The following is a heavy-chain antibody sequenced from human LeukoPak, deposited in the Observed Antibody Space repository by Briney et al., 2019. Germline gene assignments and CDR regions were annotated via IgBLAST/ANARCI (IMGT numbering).Heavy chain of an antibody. D-gene: IGHD6-13*01. Sequence: SVKVSCKASGGTFSSYAISWVRQAPGQGLGWMGGIIPIFGTANYAQKFQGRVTITADESTSTAYMELSSLRSEDTAVYYCASREDAAAPGFYGMDVWGKGTTVTVSS. CDR2: IIPIFGTA. CDR1: GGTFSSYA. CDR3: ASREDAAAPGFYGMDV. V-gene: IGHV1-69*13. J-gene: IGHJ6*04.